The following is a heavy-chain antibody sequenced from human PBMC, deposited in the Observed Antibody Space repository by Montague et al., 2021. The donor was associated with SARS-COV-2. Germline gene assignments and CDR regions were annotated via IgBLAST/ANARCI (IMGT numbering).Heavy chain of an antibody. J-gene: IGHJ4*02. CDR1: GDSVASHTAA. V-gene: IGHV6-1*01. D-gene: IGHD6-13*01. Sequence: CAISGDSVASHTAAWNWNTHSPSRDLEWLGRTYYRSKWYYDYAVSVKXRMTISPDTSKNQFSLQLSSVTPEDRAVYYCARGPRYSLSWSFDYWGKGTLVTVAS. CDR2: TYYRSKWYY. CDR3: ARGPRYSLSWSFDY.